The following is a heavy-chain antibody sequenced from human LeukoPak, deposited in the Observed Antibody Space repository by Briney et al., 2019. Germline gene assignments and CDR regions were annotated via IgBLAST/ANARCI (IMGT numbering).Heavy chain of an antibody. CDR2: INHSGST. CDR3: ARGLRTSVYYYGSGSYGEFDY. CDR1: GGSFSGYY. D-gene: IGHD3-10*01. J-gene: IGHJ4*02. V-gene: IGHV4-34*01. Sequence: PSETLSLTCAVYGGSFSGYYWSWIRQPPGKGLEWIGEINHSGSTNYNPSLKSRVTISVDTSKNQFSLKLSSVTAADTAVYYCARGLRTSVYYYGSGSYGEFDYWGQGTLVTVSS.